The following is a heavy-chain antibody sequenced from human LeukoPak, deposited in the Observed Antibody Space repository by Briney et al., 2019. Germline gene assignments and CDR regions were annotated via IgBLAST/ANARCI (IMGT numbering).Heavy chain of an antibody. D-gene: IGHD2-2*01. Sequence: GGSLRLSCAASGFTFSSYSMNWVRQAPGKGLEWVSYISSSSSTIYYADSVKGRFTISRDNAKNSLYLQMNSLRAEDTAVYYCARKTNLGYCSSTSCPYFDYWGQGTLVTVSS. J-gene: IGHJ4*02. CDR3: ARKTNLGYCSSTSCPYFDY. CDR2: ISSSSSTI. CDR1: GFTFSSYS. V-gene: IGHV3-48*01.